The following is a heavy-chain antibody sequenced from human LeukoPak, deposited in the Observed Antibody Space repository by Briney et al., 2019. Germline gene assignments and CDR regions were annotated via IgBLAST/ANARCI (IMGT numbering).Heavy chain of an antibody. CDR2: IYYSGST. J-gene: IGHJ4*02. V-gene: IGHV4-39*01. CDR3: ARQVEYYYDSSGYYYFDY. D-gene: IGHD3-22*01. Sequence: SETLSLTCAVSGYSISSSSYYWGWIRQPPGKGLEWIGSIYYSGSTYYNPSLKSRVTISVDTSKNQFSLKLSSVTAADTAVYYCARQVEYYYDSSGYYYFDYWGQGTLVTVSS. CDR1: GYSISSSSYY.